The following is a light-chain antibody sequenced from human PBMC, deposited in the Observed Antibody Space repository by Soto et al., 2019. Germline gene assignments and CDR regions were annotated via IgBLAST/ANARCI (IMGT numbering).Light chain of an antibody. CDR2: EVN. V-gene: IGLV2-8*01. CDR3: RSNTCSNSFVV. CDR1: SSDVGDSNS. J-gene: IGLJ3*02. Sequence: QSALTQPPSASGSPGQSVTISCTGTSSDVGDSNSVSWFQQHPGKAPKLIIYEVNKRPSGVPDRFSGSRSGNTASLTVSGLQAEDEADYHCRSNTCSNSFVVFGGGTKLTVL.